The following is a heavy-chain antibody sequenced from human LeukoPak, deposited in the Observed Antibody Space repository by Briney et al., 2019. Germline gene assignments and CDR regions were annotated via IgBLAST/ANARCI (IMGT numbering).Heavy chain of an antibody. D-gene: IGHD2-15*01. Sequence: GGSLRLSCAASGFTFSSYGMHWVCQAPGKGLEWVAFIRYDGSNKYYADSVKGRFTISRDNSKNTLYLQMNSLRAEDTAVYYCAKGLYCSGGSCYGFAFDIWGQGTMVTVSS. CDR2: IRYDGSNK. V-gene: IGHV3-30*02. CDR1: GFTFSSYG. J-gene: IGHJ3*02. CDR3: AKGLYCSGGSCYGFAFDI.